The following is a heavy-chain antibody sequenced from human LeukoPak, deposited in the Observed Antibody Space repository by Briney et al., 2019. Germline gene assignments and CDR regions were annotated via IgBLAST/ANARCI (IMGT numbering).Heavy chain of an antibody. D-gene: IGHD3-22*01. Sequence: GGSLRLSCAASGFTVSNNYMSWVRQAPGKGLEWVSYISSSGSTIYYADSVKGRFTISRDNAKNSLYLQMNSLRAEDTAVYYCARVDDSSGSLDYWGQGTLVTVSS. V-gene: IGHV3-11*04. CDR2: ISSSGSTI. CDR1: GFTVSNNY. CDR3: ARVDDSSGSLDY. J-gene: IGHJ4*02.